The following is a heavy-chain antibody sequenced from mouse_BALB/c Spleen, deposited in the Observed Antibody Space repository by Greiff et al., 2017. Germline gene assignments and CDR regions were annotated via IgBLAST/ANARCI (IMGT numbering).Heavy chain of an antibody. J-gene: IGHJ1*01. Sequence: VKLMESGPGLVAPSQSLSITCTVSGFSLTSYGVHWVRQPPGKGLEWLGVIWAGGSTNYNSALMSRLSISKDNSKSQVFLKMNSLQTDDTAMYYCARRNGSSYWYFDVWGAGTTVTVSS. V-gene: IGHV2-9*02. D-gene: IGHD1-1*01. CDR1: GFSLTSYG. CDR2: IWAGGST. CDR3: ARRNGSSYWYFDV.